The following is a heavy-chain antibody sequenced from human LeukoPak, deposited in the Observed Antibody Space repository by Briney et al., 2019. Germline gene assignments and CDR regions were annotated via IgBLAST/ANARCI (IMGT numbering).Heavy chain of an antibody. D-gene: IGHD3-10*01. V-gene: IGHV1-2*06. CDR3: ARSSYYGSGSQYKGGKNWFDP. CDR1: GYTFTGYY. Sequence: ASVKVSCKASGYTFTGYYMHWVRQAPGQGLEWMGRINPNSGGTNYAQKFQGRVTMTRDTSISTAYMELSRLRSEDTAVYYCARSSYYGSGSQYKGGKNWFDPWGQGTLVTVSS. J-gene: IGHJ5*02. CDR2: INPNSGGT.